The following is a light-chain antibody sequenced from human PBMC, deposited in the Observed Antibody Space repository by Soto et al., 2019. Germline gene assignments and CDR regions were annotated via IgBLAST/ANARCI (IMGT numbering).Light chain of an antibody. V-gene: IGLV2-14*01. Sequence: QSALTQPASVSGSPGQSITISCTGTSSDIDTYNYVSWYQQHPGKAPKLIIYEVSNRPSGVSNRLSGSKSGNTASLTISGLQAEDEADYYCSSYTSSSTLVFGTGTKVTVL. CDR1: SSDIDTYNY. CDR2: EVS. J-gene: IGLJ1*01. CDR3: SSYTSSSTLV.